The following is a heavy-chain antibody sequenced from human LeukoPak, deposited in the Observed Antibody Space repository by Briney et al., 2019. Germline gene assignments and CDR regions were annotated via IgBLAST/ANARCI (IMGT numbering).Heavy chain of an antibody. CDR3: ARARRSGGITLIRGVKDRGWFDS. Sequence: GGSLRLSCAASGFTFSRYTVNWVRQAPGKGLEWVSSITSSSSYIYYADSVKGRFTISRDNSKNTLYLQMNSLRAEDTAVHYCARARRSGGITLIRGVKDRGWFDSWGQGTLVTVSS. D-gene: IGHD3-10*01. J-gene: IGHJ5*01. V-gene: IGHV3-21*01. CDR2: ITSSSSYI. CDR1: GFTFSRYT.